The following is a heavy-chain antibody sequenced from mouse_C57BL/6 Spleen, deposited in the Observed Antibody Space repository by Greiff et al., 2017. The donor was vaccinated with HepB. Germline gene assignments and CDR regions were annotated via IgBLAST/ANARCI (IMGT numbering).Heavy chain of an antibody. CDR1: GYTFTSYG. Sequence: LQESGAELARPGASVKLSCKASGYTFTSYGISWVKQRTGQGLEWIGEIYPRSGNTYYNEKFKGKATLTADKSSSTAYMELRSLTSEDSAVYFCARSHYYGSPHYAMDYWGQGTSVTVSS. CDR3: ARSHYYGSPHYAMDY. CDR2: IYPRSGNT. V-gene: IGHV1-81*01. J-gene: IGHJ4*01. D-gene: IGHD1-1*01.